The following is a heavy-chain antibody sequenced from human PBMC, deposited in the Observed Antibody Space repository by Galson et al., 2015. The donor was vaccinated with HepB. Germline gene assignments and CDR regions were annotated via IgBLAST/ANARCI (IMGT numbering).Heavy chain of an antibody. V-gene: IGHV1-18*01. Sequence: SVKVSCKASGYTFTSYGISWVRQAPGQGLEWMGWISAYNGNTNYAQKLQGRVTMTTDTSTSTAYMELRSLRSDGTAVYYCARTGDTAMVTLYYYGMDVWGQGTTVTVSS. CDR2: ISAYNGNT. CDR1: GYTFTSYG. D-gene: IGHD5-18*01. J-gene: IGHJ6*02. CDR3: ARTGDTAMVTLYYYGMDV.